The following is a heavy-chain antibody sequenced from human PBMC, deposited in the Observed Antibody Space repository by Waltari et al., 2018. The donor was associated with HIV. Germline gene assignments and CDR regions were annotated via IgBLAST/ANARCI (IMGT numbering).Heavy chain of an antibody. CDR2: GSRSGST. V-gene: IGHV4-38-2*01. Sequence: QVQLHESGPGMVKPSETLSLTCAVSGYSISSDYYWGGSRQPPGKGLEWHGSGSRSGSTYYGPSLKSRVTISLDTAKNQFSLKLNSVAAADTAVYYCGSGSRRGHSHGIDCWGQGTLVTVSS. CDR1: GYSISSDYY. D-gene: IGHD5-18*01. CDR3: GSGSRRGHSHGIDC. J-gene: IGHJ4*02.